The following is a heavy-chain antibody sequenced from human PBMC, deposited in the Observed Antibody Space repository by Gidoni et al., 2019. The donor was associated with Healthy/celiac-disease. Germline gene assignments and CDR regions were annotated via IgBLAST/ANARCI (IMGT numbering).Heavy chain of an antibody. Sequence: QVQLVESGGGVVQPGRSLRLSCAASGFTFSSYGMHWVRQAPGKGLEWVAVISYDGSNKYYADSVKGRFTISRDNSKNTLYLQMNSLRAEDTAVYYCAKDVLVVPGSYFGITYYYYYGMDVWGQGTTVTVSS. CDR2: ISYDGSNK. J-gene: IGHJ6*02. CDR1: GFTFSSYG. D-gene: IGHD3-10*01. V-gene: IGHV3-30*18. CDR3: AKDVLVVPGSYFGITYYYYYGMDV.